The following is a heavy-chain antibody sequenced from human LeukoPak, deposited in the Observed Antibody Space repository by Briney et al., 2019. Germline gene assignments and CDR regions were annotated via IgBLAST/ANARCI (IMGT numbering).Heavy chain of an antibody. D-gene: IGHD6-19*01. CDR2: ISSSGSTI. V-gene: IGHV3-48*03. CDR3: ARGTGWSDPYFDY. CDR1: GFTFSIYE. J-gene: IGHJ4*02. Sequence: GGSLRLSCAASGFTFSIYEMNCVPQAPGKGLEWVSYISSSGSTIYYADPVKGRFTISRDNAKTSLYLHMKSLRAEHTAVYYCARGTGWSDPYFDYWGQGTLVTVSS.